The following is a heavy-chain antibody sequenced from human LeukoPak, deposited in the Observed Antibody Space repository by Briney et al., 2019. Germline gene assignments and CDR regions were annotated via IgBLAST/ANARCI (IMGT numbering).Heavy chain of an antibody. CDR3: ARVDIVVVVAASYYYMDV. CDR1: GGSISSYY. D-gene: IGHD2-15*01. V-gene: IGHV4-59*01. CDR2: IYYSGST. J-gene: IGHJ6*03. Sequence: SETLSLTCTVSGGSISSYYWSWIRQLPGKGLEWIGYIYYSGSTNYHPSLKSRVTISVDTSKNQFSLKLSSVTAADTAVYYCARVDIVVVVAASYYYMDVWGKGTTVTVSS.